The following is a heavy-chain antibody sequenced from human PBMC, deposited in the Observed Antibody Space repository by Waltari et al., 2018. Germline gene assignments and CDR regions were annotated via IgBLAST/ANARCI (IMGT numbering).Heavy chain of an antibody. CDR1: GYTFTNYP. D-gene: IGHD2-21*02. V-gene: IGHV1-3*01. CDR3: ARWVTADAFDI. J-gene: IGHJ3*02. CDR2: INAGNGNT. Sequence: QVQLVQSGAEVKKPGASVKVSCKASGYTFTNYPIHWVRRTPGQRPEWMGWINAGNGNTKYSQNFQGRVTVTRDTSASTAYMELSSLRSEDTAVYYCARWVTADAFDIWGQGTMVTVSS.